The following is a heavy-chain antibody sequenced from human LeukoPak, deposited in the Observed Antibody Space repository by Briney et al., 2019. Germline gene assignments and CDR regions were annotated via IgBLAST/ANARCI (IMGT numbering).Heavy chain of an antibody. Sequence: PSETLSLTCTVSGDSMNSRSYYWGWIRQPPGTGLEWIGSIYNTGNTYYNLSLKSRVTLSVDTSKNQFSLRLSSVTAADTAVYYCARERNTYFDYWGQGTLVTVSS. V-gene: IGHV4-39*07. CDR3: ARERNTYFDY. CDR2: IYNTGNT. J-gene: IGHJ4*02. CDR1: GDSMNSRSYY.